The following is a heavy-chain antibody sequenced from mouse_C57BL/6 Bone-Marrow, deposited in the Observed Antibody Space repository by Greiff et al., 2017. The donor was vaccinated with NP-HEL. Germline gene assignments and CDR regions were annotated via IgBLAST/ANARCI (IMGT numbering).Heavy chain of an antibody. D-gene: IGHD4-1*01. CDR1: GFNIKDDY. J-gene: IGHJ3*01. CDR3: TTGGGLTRGFAY. Sequence: EVQLQQSGAELVRPGASVKLSCTASGFNIKDDYMHWVKQRPEQGLEWIGWIDPENGDTEYASKFQGKATITADTSSNPAYLQLSSLTSEDTAVYYCTTGGGLTRGFAYWGQGTLVTVSA. CDR2: IDPENGDT. V-gene: IGHV14-4*01.